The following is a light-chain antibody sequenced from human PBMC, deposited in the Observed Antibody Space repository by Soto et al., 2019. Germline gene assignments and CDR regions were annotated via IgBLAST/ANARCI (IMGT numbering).Light chain of an antibody. Sequence: ETVLTQSPASLSLSPGERATLSCRASQNIHNYLAWYQQKPGQPPRLLIFDTSYRAAGVPARFSGSGSGTDFTLTISSLEPDDFAVYYCQQREHWPPITFGQGTRLE. CDR3: QQREHWPPIT. V-gene: IGKV3-11*01. CDR2: DTS. CDR1: QNIHNY. J-gene: IGKJ5*01.